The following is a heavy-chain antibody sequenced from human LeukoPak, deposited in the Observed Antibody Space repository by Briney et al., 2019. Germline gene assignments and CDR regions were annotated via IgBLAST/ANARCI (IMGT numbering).Heavy chain of an antibody. Sequence: GGSLRLSCVASGFTFSNYWMSWLRQTPGKGLEWVANINEDETERYYVASVEGRFTVSRDNGKNSLDLQMNGLRAEDSAVFYCARARTDTYNVFADFWGQGTLVTVSS. CDR2: INEDETER. CDR1: GFTFSNYW. V-gene: IGHV3-7*01. J-gene: IGHJ4*02. D-gene: IGHD3-3*01. CDR3: ARARTDTYNVFADF.